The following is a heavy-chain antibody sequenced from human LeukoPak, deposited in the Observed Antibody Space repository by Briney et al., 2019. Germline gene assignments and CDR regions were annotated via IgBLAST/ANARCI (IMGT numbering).Heavy chain of an antibody. CDR1: GFTFSSYS. D-gene: IGHD3-9*01. CDR2: FSSSSSTI. Sequence: QPGRSLRLSCAASGFTFSSYSMTSVPQAPGKGLEGVSYFSSSSSTIYYAESVKGRITIPRENAKNSLYLQINSLRDEDTAVYYCAKDQLELRYLVWLSSQCHCDYWGEGTLVTVSS. V-gene: IGHV3-48*02. J-gene: IGHJ4*02. CDR3: AKDQLELRYLVWLSSQCHCDY.